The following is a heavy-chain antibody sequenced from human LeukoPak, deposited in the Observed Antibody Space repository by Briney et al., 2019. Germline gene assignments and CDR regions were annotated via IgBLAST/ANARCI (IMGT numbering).Heavy chain of an antibody. Sequence: ASVKVSCKASGYTFTGYYMHWVRQAPGQGLEWMGWINPNSGGTNYAQKFQGRVTMTRDTSISTAYMELSRLRSDDTAVYYCARDRGPREGVPGPWGQGTLVTVSS. CDR3: ARDRGPREGVPGP. J-gene: IGHJ5*02. CDR1: GYTFTGYY. D-gene: IGHD3-10*01. CDR2: INPNSGGT. V-gene: IGHV1-2*02.